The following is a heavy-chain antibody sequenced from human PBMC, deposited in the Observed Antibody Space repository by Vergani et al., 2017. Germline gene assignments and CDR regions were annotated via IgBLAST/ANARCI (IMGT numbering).Heavy chain of an antibody. J-gene: IGHJ6*03. Sequence: QVQLVQSGAEVKKPGSSVKVSCKASGGTFSSYAISWVRQAPGQGLEWMGRIIPIFGTANYAQKFQGRVKITADKSTSTAYMELSSLRSEDTAVYYCARCVLAYCSSTSCYANYYYYMDVWGKGTTVTVSS. D-gene: IGHD2-2*01. V-gene: IGHV1-69*14. CDR2: IIPIFGTA. CDR1: GGTFSSYA. CDR3: ARCVLAYCSSTSCYANYYYYMDV.